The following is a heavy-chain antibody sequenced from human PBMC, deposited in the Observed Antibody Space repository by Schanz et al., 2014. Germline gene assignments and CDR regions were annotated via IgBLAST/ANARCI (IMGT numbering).Heavy chain of an antibody. CDR1: GFSLDIFA. CDR2: INSVGSNT. CDR3: ARGRVLES. V-gene: IGHV3-23*01. D-gene: IGHD1-1*01. Sequence: EVHLLESGGGLVEPGGSLRLSCATSGFSLDIFAVSWVRQAPGKGLEWVARINSVGSNTDYADSVTGRFTISRDNAKNTLYLQMNTLRAEDTAVYYCARGRVLESWGQGTLVTVSS. J-gene: IGHJ5*02.